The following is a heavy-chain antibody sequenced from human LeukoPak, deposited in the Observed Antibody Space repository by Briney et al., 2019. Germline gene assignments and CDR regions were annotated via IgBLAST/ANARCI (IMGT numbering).Heavy chain of an antibody. CDR1: GGSISSGSYY. D-gene: IGHD3/OR15-3a*01. J-gene: IGHJ3*02. CDR2: IYTSGST. Sequence: PSETLSLTCTVSGGSISSGSYYWSWIRQPAGKGLEWIGRIYTSGSTNYNPSLKSRVTISVDTSKNQFSLKLTSVTAADTAVYFCAIPRRDSDAFDIWGQGTMVTVSS. CDR3: AIPRRDSDAFDI. V-gene: IGHV4-61*02.